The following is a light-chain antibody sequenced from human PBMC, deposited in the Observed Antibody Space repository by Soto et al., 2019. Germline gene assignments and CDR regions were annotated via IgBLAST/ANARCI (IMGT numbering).Light chain of an antibody. CDR3: QSYDSNRDV. CDR1: SGSIASNY. CDR2: EDN. J-gene: IGLJ7*01. V-gene: IGLV6-57*04. Sequence: NFMLTQPHSVSESPGKTVTISCTRSSGSIASNYVQWYQQRPGSAPTTVIYEDNHRPSGVPDRFSGSIDSSSNSASLTISGLKTEDEADYYCQSYDSNRDVFGGGTQLTVL.